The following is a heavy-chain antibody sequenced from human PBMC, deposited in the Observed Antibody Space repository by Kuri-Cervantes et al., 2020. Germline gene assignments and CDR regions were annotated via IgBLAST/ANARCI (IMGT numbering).Heavy chain of an antibody. J-gene: IGHJ4*02. Sequence: GESLKISCAASGFTFSSYAMSWVRQAPGKGLEWLSYISTSGTTIYYADSVKGRFTISRDNAKNSLYLQMNSPRDEDTALYYCARDRGDDWALVGHWGQGTLVTVSS. CDR3: ARDRGDDWALVGH. V-gene: IGHV3-48*02. D-gene: IGHD3-9*01. CDR2: ISTSGTTI. CDR1: GFTFSSYA.